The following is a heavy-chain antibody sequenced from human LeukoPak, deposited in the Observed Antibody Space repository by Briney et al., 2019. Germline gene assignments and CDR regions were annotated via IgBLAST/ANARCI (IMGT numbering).Heavy chain of an antibody. Sequence: PGGSLRLSCAGSGFTFSSYSMSWVRQAPGKGLEWVSYISSNSSTIYYPDSVKGPFTISRDNAKNSLYLQMNSLRDEDTAVYYGARQGGGVPSFDYWGQGTLVTVSS. V-gene: IGHV3-48*02. CDR1: GFTFSSYS. CDR2: ISSNSSTI. CDR3: ARQGGGVPSFDY. D-gene: IGHD2-2*01. J-gene: IGHJ4*02.